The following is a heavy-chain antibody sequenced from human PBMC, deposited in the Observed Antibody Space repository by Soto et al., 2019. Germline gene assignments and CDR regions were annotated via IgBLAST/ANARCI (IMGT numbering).Heavy chain of an antibody. D-gene: IGHD3-9*01. V-gene: IGHV3-21*01. Sequence: EVQLVESGGGLVKPGGSLRLSCAASGFTFSSYSMNWVRQAPGKGLEWVSSISSSSSYIYYADSVKGRFTISRDNAKNSLYLQMNSLRAEDTAVYYCARRPSYYDILTGIEVYYYYGMDVWGQGTTVTVSS. J-gene: IGHJ6*02. CDR2: ISSSSSYI. CDR3: ARRPSYYDILTGIEVYYYYGMDV. CDR1: GFTFSSYS.